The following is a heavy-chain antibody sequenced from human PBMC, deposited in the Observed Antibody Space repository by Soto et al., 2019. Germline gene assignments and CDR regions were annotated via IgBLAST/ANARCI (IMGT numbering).Heavy chain of an antibody. CDR2: ISQDGSNK. CDR3: AGERGNYGGNPNDY. D-gene: IGHD2-15*01. CDR1: GFTFSTYA. J-gene: IGHJ4*02. V-gene: IGHV3-30-3*01. Sequence: QVQLVESGGGVVQPGRSLRLSCAVSGFTFSTYAMHWVRQAPGKGLEWVAVISQDGSNKYYEDSVKGRFTISRDNSMNSLYLQMNSLGTEETGLYYCAGERGNYGGNPNDYWGQGTLVTVSS.